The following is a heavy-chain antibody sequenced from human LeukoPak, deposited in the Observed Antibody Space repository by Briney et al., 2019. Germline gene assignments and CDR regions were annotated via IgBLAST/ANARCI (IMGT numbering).Heavy chain of an antibody. D-gene: IGHD7-27*01. CDR1: GGSFSGYY. J-gene: IGHJ4*02. CDR2: INHSGST. Sequence: SETLSLTCAVYGGSFSGYYWSWIRQPPGKGLEWIGEINHSGSTNYNPSLKSRVTIPVDRSKNQFSLKLSSVTAADTAVYYCARSDWGSGGFDYWGQGTLVTVSS. V-gene: IGHV4-34*01. CDR3: ARSDWGSGGFDY.